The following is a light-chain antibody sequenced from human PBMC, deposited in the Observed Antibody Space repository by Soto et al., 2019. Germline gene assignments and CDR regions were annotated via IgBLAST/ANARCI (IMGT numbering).Light chain of an antibody. CDR1: SSNI. V-gene: IGLV1-51*01. J-gene: IGLJ2*01. Sequence: SVLTQPPSVSAAPGQKVTISCSGSSSNIVSWYQQLPGTAPKLLIYDNNKRPSGIPDRFSGSKSGTSATLGITGLQTGDEADYYCGTWDTSLSAVVFGGGTKVTVL. CDR2: DNN. CDR3: GTWDTSLSAVV.